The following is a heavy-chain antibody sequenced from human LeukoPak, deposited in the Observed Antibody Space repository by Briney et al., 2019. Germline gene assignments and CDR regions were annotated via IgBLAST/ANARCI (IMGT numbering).Heavy chain of an antibody. V-gene: IGHV3-48*03. CDR1: GFDFGAYE. J-gene: IGHJ4*02. CDR2: FAGSDTTK. CDR3: TTLGYHLDS. Sequence: SGGSLRLSCAASGFDFGAYEMNRVRQAPGKGLEWVAYFAGSDTTKYYADSVRGRFTISRDNAKKSLYLQMNSLRAEDTALYYCTTLGYHLDSWGQGTLVTVSS. D-gene: IGHD3-22*01.